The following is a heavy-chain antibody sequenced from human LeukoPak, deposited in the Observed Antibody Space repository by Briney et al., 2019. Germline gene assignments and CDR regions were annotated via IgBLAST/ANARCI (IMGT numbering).Heavy chain of an antibody. V-gene: IGHV4-59*01. CDR2: IYYSGSA. Sequence: SETLSLTCTVSGGSISSYYWSWIRQPPGKGLEWIGYIYYSGSANYNPSLKSRVTISVDTSKNQFSLKLSSVTAADTAVYYCARVGYSSSGNYYNDRGAFDYWGQGTLVTVSS. J-gene: IGHJ4*02. D-gene: IGHD3-10*01. CDR3: ARVGYSSSGNYYNDRGAFDY. CDR1: GGSISSYY.